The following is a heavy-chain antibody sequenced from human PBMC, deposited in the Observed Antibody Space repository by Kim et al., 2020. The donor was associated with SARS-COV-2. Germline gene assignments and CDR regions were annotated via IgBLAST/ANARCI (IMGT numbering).Heavy chain of an antibody. CDR3: ARSEGRGSWRQFDH. V-gene: IGHV4-59*01. CDR1: SDSMSSYY. CDR2: IYYSGNT. Sequence: SETLSLTCAISSDSMSSYYWSWIRHLPGRGLEWIGYIYYSGNTDYHPSLKSRVSISWDTSKGHFPLDVTYRPAADTAVYYCARSEGRGSWRQFDHGGQGILVTVS. D-gene: IGHD6-19*01. J-gene: IGHJ4*02.